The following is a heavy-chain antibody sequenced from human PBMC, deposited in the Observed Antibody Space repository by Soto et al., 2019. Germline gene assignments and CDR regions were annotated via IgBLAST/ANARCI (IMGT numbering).Heavy chain of an antibody. J-gene: IGHJ6*03. Sequence: EVQLLESGGGLVQPGGSLRLSCVVSGFTFGSYAMSWVRQAPEKGPEWVAILGGNGFTTYYADSVKGRFTISGDKPKRTLILQMNSLRADDTGVYYCAKALRPSLNFFYYMDVGGRGTSVTVSS. D-gene: IGHD2-2*01. CDR1: GFTFGSYA. V-gene: IGHV3-23*01. CDR3: AKALRPSLNFFYYMDV. CDR2: LGGNGFTT.